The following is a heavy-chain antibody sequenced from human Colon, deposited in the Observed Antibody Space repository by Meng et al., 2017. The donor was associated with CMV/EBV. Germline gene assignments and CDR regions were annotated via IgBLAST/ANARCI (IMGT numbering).Heavy chain of an antibody. CDR2: INADNGDT. J-gene: IGHJ4*02. V-gene: IGHV1-18*01. CDR3: ARVIQSSGVVISPFNY. CDR1: GYTFSNYG. D-gene: IGHD3-3*01. Sequence: ASVKVSCKASGYTFSNYGMSWVRQAPGQGLERLGWINADNGDTNYAQKVQDRVTMTTDTSTSTAYMELRSLRSDDTAVYYCARVIQSSGVVISPFNYWGQGTMVTVSS.